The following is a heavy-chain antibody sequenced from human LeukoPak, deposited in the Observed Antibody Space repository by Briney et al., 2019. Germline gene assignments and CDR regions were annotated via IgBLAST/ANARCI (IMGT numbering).Heavy chain of an antibody. Sequence: SETLSLTCTVSGVSISSHCWSCIRQPPRKGLEWIGGSTNHNPSLKSRVTISVDTSKNQFSLKLSSVTAADTAVYYCARGVDCSDFAFDIWGQGTMVTVSP. CDR3: ARGVDCSDFAFDI. D-gene: IGHD2-15*01. J-gene: IGHJ3*02. V-gene: IGHV4-59*11. CDR2: GST. CDR1: GVSISSHC.